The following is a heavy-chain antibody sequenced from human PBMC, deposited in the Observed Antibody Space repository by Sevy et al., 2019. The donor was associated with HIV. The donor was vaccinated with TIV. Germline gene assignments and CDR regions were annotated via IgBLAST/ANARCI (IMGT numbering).Heavy chain of an antibody. Sequence: GGSLRLSCAASGFTFSRDWMTWVRQAPGKGLEWVAKIKADGSETYSVDSVKGRFSISRDNAKNALYLQMNSLRAEDTAGYYCARGANNLDNWGQGTLVTVSS. CDR3: ARGANNLDN. V-gene: IGHV3-7*01. CDR2: IKADGSET. CDR1: GFTFSRDW. J-gene: IGHJ4*02.